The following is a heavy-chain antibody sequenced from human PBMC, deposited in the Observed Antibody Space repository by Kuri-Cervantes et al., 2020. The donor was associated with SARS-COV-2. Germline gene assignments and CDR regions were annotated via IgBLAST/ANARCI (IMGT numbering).Heavy chain of an antibody. CDR1: GFTFSNYA. CDR2: IKQDGSEK. J-gene: IGHJ4*02. CDR3: AREGRGYAYFDY. Sequence: GGSLRLSCAASGFTFSNYAMSWVRQAPGKGLEWVANIKQDGSEKYYVDSVKGRFTISRDNAKNSLYLQMNSLRAEDTAVYYCAREGRGYAYFDYWGQGTLVTVSS. V-gene: IGHV3-7*01. D-gene: IGHD5-12*01.